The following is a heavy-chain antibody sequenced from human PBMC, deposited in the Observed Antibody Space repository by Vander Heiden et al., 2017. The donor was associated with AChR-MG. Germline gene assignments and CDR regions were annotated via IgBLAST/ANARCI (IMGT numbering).Heavy chain of an antibody. CDR3: AKDAMLGSGTFSNFDH. J-gene: IGHJ4*02. CDR2: ITGSSSSI. Sequence: EVQLLASGGGLVHPGASLRLSCATSGFGFNNYAMNWVRQAPGKGLEWVSSITGSSSSIYYADSVRGRFTISRDNSKGTLFLQMDSLTVDDTATYYCAKDAMLGSGTFSNFDHWGQGTLVTVSS. V-gene: IGHV3-23*01. CDR1: GFGFNNYA. D-gene: IGHD3-10*01.